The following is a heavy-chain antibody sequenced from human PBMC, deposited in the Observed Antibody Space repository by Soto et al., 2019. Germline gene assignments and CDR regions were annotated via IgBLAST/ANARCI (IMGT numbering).Heavy chain of an antibody. V-gene: IGHV1-18*01. CDR2: ISAYNGNT. Sequence: ASVKVSCKASGYTFTSYGISWVRQAPGQGLEWMGWISAYNGNTNYAQKLQGRVTMTTDTSTSTAYMELRSLRSDDTAVCYCAREDIVVVPAAMSSNRDYYYYMDVWGKGTTVTVSS. J-gene: IGHJ6*03. CDR1: GYTFTSYG. CDR3: AREDIVVVPAAMSSNRDYYYYMDV. D-gene: IGHD2-2*01.